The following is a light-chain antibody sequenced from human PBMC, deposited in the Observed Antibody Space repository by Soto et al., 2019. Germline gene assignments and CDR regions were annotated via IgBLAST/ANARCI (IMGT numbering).Light chain of an antibody. CDR1: DGPVTSNHY. V-gene: IGLV7-46*01. CDR2: DTT. Sequence: QTVVTQEPSLTVSPGGTVTLTCGSSDGPVTSNHYPYWYQQRPGQVPRTLIYDTTNRQSWAPARFSGSLVGVKAALTLSSAQPEDEADYYCLLAYSGGRVFGGGTKLTVL. CDR3: LLAYSGGRV. J-gene: IGLJ2*01.